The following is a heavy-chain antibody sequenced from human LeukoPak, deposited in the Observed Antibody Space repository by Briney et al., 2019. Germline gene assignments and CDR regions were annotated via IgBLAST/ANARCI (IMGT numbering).Heavy chain of an antibody. CDR2: IYYSGST. J-gene: IGHJ4*02. D-gene: IGHD3-3*01. Sequence: SQTLFLTCTVSGGSITRGDYYWTWIRQPPGKGLEWIGYIYYSGSTNYNPSLKSRVTISVGTSKNQFSLKLSSVTAADTAVYYCARHYVFVSGGSSFDYWGQGTLVTVSS. CDR1: GGSITRGDYY. CDR3: ARHYVFVSGGSSFDY. V-gene: IGHV4-61*08.